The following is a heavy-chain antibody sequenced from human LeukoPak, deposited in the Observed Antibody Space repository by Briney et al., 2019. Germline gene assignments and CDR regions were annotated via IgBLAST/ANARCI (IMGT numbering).Heavy chain of an antibody. CDR2: VSSSGSI. CDR3: ARAGGYYDSSGYYFYYYMDV. D-gene: IGHD3-22*01. J-gene: IGHJ6*03. CDR1: GDSISYFY. V-gene: IGHV4-4*07. Sequence: PSETLSLTCSVSGDSISYFYWSWIRQAAGKGLEWIGRVSSSGSIDYNASLKSRVTMSVDTSKNQLSLKVISVTAADTAVYYCARAGGYYDSSGYYFYYYMDVWGKGTTVTVSS.